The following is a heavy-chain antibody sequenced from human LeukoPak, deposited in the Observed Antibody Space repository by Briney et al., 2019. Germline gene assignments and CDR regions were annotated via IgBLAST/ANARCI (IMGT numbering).Heavy chain of an antibody. CDR2: IWYDGSSK. CDR1: GFNFANFG. Sequence: GGSLRLSCVASGFNFANFGMHWVRQAPGKGLEWVAVIWYDGSSKDYADSVKGRFTLSRDNSKNTLYLQMNSLTVEDTAVYYCARSQSSSLIDYWGQGTLVTVSS. D-gene: IGHD6-13*01. CDR3: ARSQSSSLIDY. V-gene: IGHV3-33*08. J-gene: IGHJ4*02.